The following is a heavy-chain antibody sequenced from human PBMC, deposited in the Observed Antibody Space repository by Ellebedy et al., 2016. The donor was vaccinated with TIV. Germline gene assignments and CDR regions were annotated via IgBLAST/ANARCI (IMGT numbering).Heavy chain of an antibody. CDR2: MNPNSGNT. J-gene: IGHJ4*02. D-gene: IGHD3-10*01. V-gene: IGHV1-8*01. CDR3: ARDGDWD. Sequence: ASVKVSXXASGYTFTSYYINWVRQATGQGLEWMGWMNPNSGNTGYAQKFQGRVTMTRNTSINTAYLELSSLRSEDTAVYYCARDGDWDWGQGTLVTVSS. CDR1: GYTFTSYY.